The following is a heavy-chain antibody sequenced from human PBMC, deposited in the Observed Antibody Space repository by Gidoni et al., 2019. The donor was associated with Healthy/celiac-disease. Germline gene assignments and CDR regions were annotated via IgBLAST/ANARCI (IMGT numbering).Heavy chain of an antibody. CDR3: ARGVRRGVWLLWNYNWFDP. V-gene: IGHV1-2*04. CDR1: GYTFTGYS. J-gene: IGHJ5*02. D-gene: IGHD3-9*01. CDR2: INPNSGGT. Sequence: QVQLVQSGAEVKKPGASVKVSCKASGYTFTGYSMHWVRQAPGQGLEWMGWINPNSGGTNYAQKFQGWVTMTRDTSISTAYMELSRLRSDDTAVYYCARGVRRGVWLLWNYNWFDPWGQGTLVTVSS.